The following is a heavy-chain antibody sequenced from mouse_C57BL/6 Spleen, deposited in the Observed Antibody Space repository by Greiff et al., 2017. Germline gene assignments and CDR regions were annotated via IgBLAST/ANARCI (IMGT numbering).Heavy chain of an antibody. CDR1: GYTFTSYW. J-gene: IGHJ4*01. Sequence: QVQLQQPGAELVKPGASVKMSCKASGYTFTSYWITWVKQRPGQGLEWIGDIYPGSGSTNYNEKFKSKATLTVDTSSSTAYMQLSSLTSEDSAVYYCAKNYDERRGYAMDDWGQGTSVTVSS. CDR2: IYPGSGST. CDR3: AKNYDERRGYAMDD. V-gene: IGHV1-55*01. D-gene: IGHD2-4*01.